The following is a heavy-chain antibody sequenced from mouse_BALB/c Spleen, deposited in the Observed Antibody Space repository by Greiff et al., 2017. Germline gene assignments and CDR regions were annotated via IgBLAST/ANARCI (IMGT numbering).Heavy chain of an antibody. CDR2: IYPGNSDT. J-gene: IGHJ2*01. CDR3: TREGNYDFDY. V-gene: IGHV1-5*01. CDR1: GYTFTSYW. Sequence: VHVKQSGTVLARPGASVKMSCKASGYTFTSYWMHWVKQRPGQGLEWIGAIYPGNSDTSYNQKFKGKAKLTAVTSTSTAYMELSSLTNEDSAVYYCTREGNYDFDYWGQGTTLTVSS.